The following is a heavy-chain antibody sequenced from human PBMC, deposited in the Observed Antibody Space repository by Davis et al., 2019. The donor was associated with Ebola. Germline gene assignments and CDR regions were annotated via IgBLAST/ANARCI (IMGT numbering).Heavy chain of an antibody. CDR3: ARLTVTWWFDP. J-gene: IGHJ5*02. D-gene: IGHD4-17*01. CDR1: GYTFSSYF. Sequence: ASVKVSCKASGYTFSSYFMHWVRQAPGQGLEWMGIINPSGGSTSYAQKFQGRVTMTRDTSTSTVYMELSSLRSEDTAVYYCARLTVTWWFDPWGQGTLVTVSS. V-gene: IGHV1-46*01. CDR2: INPSGGST.